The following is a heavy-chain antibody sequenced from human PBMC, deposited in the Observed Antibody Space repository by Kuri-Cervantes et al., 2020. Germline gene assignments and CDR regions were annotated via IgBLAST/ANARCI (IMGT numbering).Heavy chain of an antibody. CDR2: IRSKANSYAT. Sequence: GGSLRLSCAASGFIYSNAYMSWVRQAPGKGLEWVGRIRSKANSYATAYAASVKGRFTISRDDSKNTAYLQMNSLKTEDTAVYYCTRLGYSSGWSCWGQGTLVTVSS. D-gene: IGHD6-19*01. J-gene: IGHJ4*02. CDR1: GFIYSNAY. CDR3: TRLGYSSGWSC. V-gene: IGHV3-73*01.